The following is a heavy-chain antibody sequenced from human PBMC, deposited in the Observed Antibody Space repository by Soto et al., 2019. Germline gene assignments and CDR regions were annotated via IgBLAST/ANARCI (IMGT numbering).Heavy chain of an antibody. CDR3: AKYFSYYDSSGPFDY. CDR1: GFTFSSYG. CDR2: IAYDGSNK. D-gene: IGHD3-22*01. Sequence: QVQLVESGGGVVQPGRSLRLSCAASGFTFSSYGMHWVRQAPGKGLEWVAVIAYDGSNKYYADSVKGRFTISRDNSKNTLYLQRNSLRAEDTAVYYCAKYFSYYDSSGPFDYWGQGTLVTVSS. J-gene: IGHJ4*02. V-gene: IGHV3-30*18.